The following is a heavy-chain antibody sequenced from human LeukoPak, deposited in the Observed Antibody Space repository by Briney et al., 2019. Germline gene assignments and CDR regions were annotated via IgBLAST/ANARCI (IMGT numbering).Heavy chain of an antibody. CDR3: AGDYPPDNRGLPNWFDP. Sequence: GGSLRLSCAASGFTFSSYSMNWVRQAPGKGLEWVSSISSSSSYIYYADSVKGRFTISRDNAKNSLYLQMNSLRAEDTAVYYCAGDYPPDNRGLPNWFDPWGQGTLVTVSS. V-gene: IGHV3-21*01. CDR2: ISSSSSYI. D-gene: IGHD2/OR15-2a*01. CDR1: GFTFSSYS. J-gene: IGHJ5*02.